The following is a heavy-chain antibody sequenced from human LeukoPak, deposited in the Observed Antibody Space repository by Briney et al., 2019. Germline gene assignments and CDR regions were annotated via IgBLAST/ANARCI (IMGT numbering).Heavy chain of an antibody. CDR2: ISAYNGNT. D-gene: IGHD3-10*01. V-gene: IGHV1-18*01. Sequence: ASVKVSCKPSGYTFTIYGISWVRQAPGQGLEWMGWISAYNGNTNYAQKLQGRVTMTTDTSTSTAYMELRSLRSDDTAVYYCARVYDSGSHFDYWGQGTLVTVSS. J-gene: IGHJ4*02. CDR1: GYTFTIYG. CDR3: ARVYDSGSHFDY.